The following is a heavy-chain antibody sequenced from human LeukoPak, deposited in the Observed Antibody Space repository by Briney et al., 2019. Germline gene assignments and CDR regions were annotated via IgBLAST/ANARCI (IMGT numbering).Heavy chain of an antibody. CDR2: IRSTANGYAT. J-gene: IGHJ4*02. Sequence: WGSLKLSCAASGFTFSGSAMHWVRQASGKGLEWVGRIRSTANGYATAYAASVKGRFTISRDDSKNTAYLQMDSLKTEDTAVYYCTGNYYGSGSYADFDYWGQGTLVTVSS. CDR3: TGNYYGSGSYADFDY. V-gene: IGHV3-73*01. CDR1: GFTFSGSA. D-gene: IGHD3-10*01.